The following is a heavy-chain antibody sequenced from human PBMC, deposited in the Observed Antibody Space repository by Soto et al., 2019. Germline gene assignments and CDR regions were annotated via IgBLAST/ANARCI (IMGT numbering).Heavy chain of an antibody. J-gene: IGHJ6*02. CDR2: IYYSGST. V-gene: IGHV4-30-4*01. CDR3: ARGSGGYDFWSGYLSRGMDV. Sequence: SETLSLTCTVSGGSIISGDYYWSWIRQPPWNGLEWIGYIYYSGSTYYNPSLKSRVTISVDTSKNQFSLKLSSVTAADTAVYYCARGSGGYDFWSGYLSRGMDVWGQGTTVTVSS. CDR1: GGSIISGDYY. D-gene: IGHD3-3*01.